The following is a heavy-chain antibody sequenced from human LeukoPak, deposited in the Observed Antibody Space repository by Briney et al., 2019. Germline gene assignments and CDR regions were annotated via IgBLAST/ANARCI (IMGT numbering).Heavy chain of an antibody. CDR3: ARHEGFLEWLPMD. D-gene: IGHD3-3*01. J-gene: IGHJ4*02. Sequence: SETLSLTCTVSDGSLSGHYWSWIRQPPGKGLEWIGEINHSGSTNYNPSLKSRVTISVDTSKNQFSLKLSSVTAADTAVYYCARHEGFLEWLPMDWGQGTLVTVSS. V-gene: IGHV4-34*01. CDR1: DGSLSGHY. CDR2: INHSGST.